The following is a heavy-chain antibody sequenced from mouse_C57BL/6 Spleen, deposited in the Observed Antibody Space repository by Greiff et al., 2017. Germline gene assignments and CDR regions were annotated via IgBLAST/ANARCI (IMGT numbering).Heavy chain of an antibody. V-gene: IGHV1-15*01. CDR2: IDPETGGT. CDR1: GYTFTDYE. D-gene: IGHD1-1*01. CDR3: TRGTTVADY. J-gene: IGHJ2*01. Sequence: VQLVESGAELVRPGASVTLSCKASGYTFTDYEMHWVKQTPVHGLEWIGAIDPETGGTAYNQKFKGKAILTADKSSSTAYMELRSLTSEDSAVYYCTRGTTVADYWGQGTTLTVSS.